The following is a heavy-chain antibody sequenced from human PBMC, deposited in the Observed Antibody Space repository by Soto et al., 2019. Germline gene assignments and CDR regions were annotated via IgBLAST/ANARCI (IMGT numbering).Heavy chain of an antibody. CDR3: VRRVSGNSDY. CDR1: GFTFSSYD. Sequence: EVQLAESGGGMVQPGGSLRLSCVASGFTFSSYDMHWVRQAPGKGLEYVSSISSNGGTTYYGNSVKGRFTISRDNSKNTLYLQMGSLRAGDMAVYYCVRRVSGNSDYWGQGTLVTVSS. D-gene: IGHD3-10*01. J-gene: IGHJ4*02. CDR2: ISSNGGTT. V-gene: IGHV3-64*01.